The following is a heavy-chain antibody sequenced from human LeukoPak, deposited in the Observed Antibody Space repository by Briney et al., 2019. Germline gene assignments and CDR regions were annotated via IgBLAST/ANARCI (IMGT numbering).Heavy chain of an antibody. CDR2: IYYSGST. CDR1: GGSISSHY. D-gene: IGHD5-24*01. V-gene: IGHV4-59*11. CDR3: ARGIIRAGGLQFGY. Sequence: NPSETLSLTCTVSGGSISSHYWSWIRQPPGKGLEWIGYIYYSGSTNYSPSLKSRVTISVDTSKNQFSLKLSSVTAADTAVYYCARGIIRAGGLQFGYWGQGTLVTVSS. J-gene: IGHJ4*02.